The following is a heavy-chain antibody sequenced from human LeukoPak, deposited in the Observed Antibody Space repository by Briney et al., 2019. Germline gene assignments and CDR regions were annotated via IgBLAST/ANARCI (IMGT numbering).Heavy chain of an antibody. Sequence: PGGSLRLSCAASGFTVITNDMTWVRQAPGKGLEWVSVLYSDGNTKYADSEQGRFTISRDNSKNTLYLEMNSLNPDDTAVYYCARGVEPLAANTLAYWGQGTLVTVSS. D-gene: IGHD1-14*01. CDR3: ARGVEPLAANTLAY. CDR1: GFTVITND. J-gene: IGHJ4*02. CDR2: LYSDGNT. V-gene: IGHV3-53*01.